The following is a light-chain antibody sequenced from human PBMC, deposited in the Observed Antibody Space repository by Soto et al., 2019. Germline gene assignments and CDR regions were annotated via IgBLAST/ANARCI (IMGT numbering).Light chain of an antibody. CDR1: QSISSN. CDR2: AAS. V-gene: IGKV3-15*01. Sequence: EIMMTQSPATVSVSPGERATLSCRASQSISSNLAWYQRKPGQAPRLLIYAASARATGIPATFSGSRSGTEFTLTISSLQSEDYAVYYCQQYNNWPRTFGQGTKVDIK. CDR3: QQYNNWPRT. J-gene: IGKJ1*01.